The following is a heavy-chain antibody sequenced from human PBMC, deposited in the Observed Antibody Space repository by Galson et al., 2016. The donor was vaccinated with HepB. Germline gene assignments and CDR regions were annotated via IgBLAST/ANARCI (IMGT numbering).Heavy chain of an antibody. CDR2: IYWDDDQ. CDR3: AQRRVSYGTLIGYRRDPPGPRFDH. V-gene: IGHV2-5*02. J-gene: IGHJ4*02. CDR1: GFSLTTTGVG. D-gene: IGHD3-9*01. Sequence: PALVKPTQTLTLTCTFSGFSLTTTGVGVAWIRQPPGKALEWLALIYWDDDQRHNPSLKTRLPISKDTSNNQVVLTMSNVDPVDTATYYCAQRRVSYGTLIGYRRDPPGPRFDHWGPGTLVAVSS.